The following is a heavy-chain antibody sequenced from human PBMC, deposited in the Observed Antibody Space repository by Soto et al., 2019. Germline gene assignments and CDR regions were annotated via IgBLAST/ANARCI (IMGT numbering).Heavy chain of an antibody. Sequence: EVQLVESGGGLVQPGGFLRLSCAASGFAFSSYEMNWVRQSPGKGLEWLSYISSTASTIHYADSVKGRFTISRDNANNSVYLQMNSLTADDSAVYYCARAAGIMTRGFHGMDVWGQGTTVTVSS. J-gene: IGHJ6*02. D-gene: IGHD3-10*01. CDR1: GFAFSSYE. CDR2: ISSTASTI. V-gene: IGHV3-48*03. CDR3: ARAAGIMTRGFHGMDV.